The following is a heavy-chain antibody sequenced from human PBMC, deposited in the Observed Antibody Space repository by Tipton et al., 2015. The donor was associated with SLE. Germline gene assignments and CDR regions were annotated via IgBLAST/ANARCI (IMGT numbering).Heavy chain of an antibody. D-gene: IGHD1-7*01. CDR3: VRGRTKDYYYYYMDV. J-gene: IGHJ6*03. CDR2: VCNSVST. CDR1: GASVSSFC. V-gene: IGHV4-59*08. Sequence: TLSLTCTVSGASVSSFCWNWIRQSPGKGLEWIACVCNSVSTNYDPSLKSRGTISVDTSKNHFSLELTSVTAADTAVYYCVRGRTKDYYYYYMDVWGEGTTVTVSS.